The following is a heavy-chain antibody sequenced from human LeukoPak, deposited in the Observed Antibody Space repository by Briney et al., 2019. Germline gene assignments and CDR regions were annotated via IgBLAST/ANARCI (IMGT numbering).Heavy chain of an antibody. CDR2: IYYSGST. V-gene: IGHV4-39*07. D-gene: IGHD5-24*01. CDR1: GGSISSSSYY. CDR3: AREHGYNYPFYFDY. Sequence: SETLSLTCTVSGGSISSSSYYWGWIRQPPGKGLEWIGSIYYSGSTYYNPSLKSRVTISVDTSKNQFSLKLSSVTAADTAVYYCAREHGYNYPFYFDYWGQGTLVTVSS. J-gene: IGHJ4*02.